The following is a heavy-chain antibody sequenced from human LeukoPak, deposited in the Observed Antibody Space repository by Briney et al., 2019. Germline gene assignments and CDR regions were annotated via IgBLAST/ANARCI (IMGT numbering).Heavy chain of an antibody. CDR2: MNPNSGNT. Sequence: ASVKVSCKASGYTFTSYDINWVRQATGQGLEWMGWMNPNSGNTGYAQKFQGRVTMTRNTSISTAYMELSSLRSEDTAVYYCARDLTYCTNGVCYRRDYWGQGTLVNVSS. CDR3: ARDLTYCTNGVCYRRDY. D-gene: IGHD2-8*01. CDR1: GYTFTSYD. J-gene: IGHJ4*02. V-gene: IGHV1-8*01.